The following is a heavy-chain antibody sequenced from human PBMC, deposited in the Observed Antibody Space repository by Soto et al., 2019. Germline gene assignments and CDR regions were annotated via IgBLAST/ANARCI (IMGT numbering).Heavy chain of an antibody. V-gene: IGHV4-59*01. Sequence: SETLSLTCTVSGDSINNYYWSWIRQPPGKRLEWIGYIYYTGSTTYNPSLESRVTMSVDTSKNQFSLKLNSVNAADTAVYYCAKYRRTEAEGFTLDYWGRGTLVTVSS. CDR1: GDSINNYY. CDR2: IYYTGST. CDR3: AKYRRTEAEGFTLDY. J-gene: IGHJ4*02. D-gene: IGHD6-13*01.